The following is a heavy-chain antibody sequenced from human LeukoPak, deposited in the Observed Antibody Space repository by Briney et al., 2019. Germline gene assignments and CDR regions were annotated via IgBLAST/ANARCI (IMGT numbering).Heavy chain of an antibody. D-gene: IGHD6-19*01. J-gene: IGHJ6*02. CDR3: ATVGGGGWHWKRMEEPPAGMDV. CDR2: FDPEDGET. V-gene: IGHV1-24*01. CDR1: GYTLTELS. Sequence: GASVKVSCKVSGYTLTELSMHWVRQAPGKGLEWMGGFDPEDGETIYAQKFQGRVTMTEDTSTDTAYMELSSLRSEDTAVYYCATVGGGGWHWKRMEEPPAGMDVWGQGTTVTVSS.